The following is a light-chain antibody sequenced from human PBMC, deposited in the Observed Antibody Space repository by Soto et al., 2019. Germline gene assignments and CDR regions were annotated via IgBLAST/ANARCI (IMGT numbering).Light chain of an antibody. Sequence: QPVLTQPPSASGTPGQRVTISCSGSSSNIGSNYVYWYQQLPGTAPKLLIYRNNQRPSGVPDRFSGSKSGTSASLAISGLRSEDEADYYCAAWDDSLSKVFGGGTKLTVL. CDR1: SSNIGSNY. CDR3: AAWDDSLSKV. V-gene: IGLV1-47*01. CDR2: RNN. J-gene: IGLJ3*02.